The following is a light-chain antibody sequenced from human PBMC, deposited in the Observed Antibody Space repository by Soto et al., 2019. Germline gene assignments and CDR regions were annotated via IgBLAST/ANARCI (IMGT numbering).Light chain of an antibody. Sequence: SVLNQPPSVCGSPGQSITISCTGNISDVDAYNFVSWYQQYPGKAPKVIIFEVLKRPSGVSNRFSGYQSGDTASLTISGLQAEDEADYYCSSYRSSTTFVFGTGTKVTVL. CDR1: ISDVDAYNF. CDR3: SSYRSSTTFV. V-gene: IGLV2-14*01. CDR2: EVL. J-gene: IGLJ1*01.